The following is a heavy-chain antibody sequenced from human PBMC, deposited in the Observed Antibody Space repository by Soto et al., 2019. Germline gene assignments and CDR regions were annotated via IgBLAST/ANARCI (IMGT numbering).Heavy chain of an antibody. V-gene: IGHV3-23*01. CDR2: ISDSGRIT. CDR1: GFTFSAYA. Sequence: GGSLRLSCAASGFTFSAYAMSWVRQAPGKGLEWVSVISDSGRITYYADSVKGRFTISRDNSKNMLYLQMNSLRAEDTAVYYCARGGSLNWFDPWGQGTLVTVSS. CDR3: ARGGSLNWFDP. J-gene: IGHJ5*02. D-gene: IGHD3-10*01.